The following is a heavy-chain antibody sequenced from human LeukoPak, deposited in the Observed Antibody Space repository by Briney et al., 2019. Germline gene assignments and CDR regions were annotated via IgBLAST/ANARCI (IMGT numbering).Heavy chain of an antibody. CDR2: INHSGST. D-gene: IGHD6-13*01. V-gene: IGHV4-39*07. Sequence: KPSETLSLTCTVSGGSISSSSYYWSWIRQPPGRGLEWIGEINHSGSTNYNPSLKSRVTISVDTSKNQFSLKLSSVTAADTAVYYCARDRGAAAAALFDYWGQGTLVTVSS. CDR1: GGSISSSSYY. CDR3: ARDRGAAAAALFDY. J-gene: IGHJ4*02.